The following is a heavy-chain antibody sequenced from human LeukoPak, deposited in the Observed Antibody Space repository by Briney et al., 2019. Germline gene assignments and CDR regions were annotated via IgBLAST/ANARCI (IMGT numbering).Heavy chain of an antibody. CDR3: ANEDSYCGGDCYSGMDY. Sequence: ASVKVSCKASGGTFSSYAISWVRQAPGQGLEWMGRIIPILGIANYAQKFQGRVTITADKSTSTAYMELSSLRSEDTAVYYCANEDSYCGGDCYSGMDYWGQGTLVTVSS. D-gene: IGHD2-21*02. J-gene: IGHJ4*02. V-gene: IGHV1-69*04. CDR2: IIPILGIA. CDR1: GGTFSSYA.